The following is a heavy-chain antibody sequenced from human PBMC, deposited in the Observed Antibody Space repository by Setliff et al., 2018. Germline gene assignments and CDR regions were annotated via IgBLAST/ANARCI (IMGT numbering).Heavy chain of an antibody. V-gene: IGHV4-61*09. CDR3: ARESATIGEFPLYYFDK. CDR1: GGSISSGGFY. D-gene: IGHD3-10*01. J-gene: IGHJ4*02. Sequence: SETLSLTCIVSGGSISSGGFYWSWIRQSAGRGLEWIGHFHTGGATDYNLSLKSRVTISLDSSKNQFSLRLSSVTAADAAVYFCARESATIGEFPLYYFDKWGQGIPVTVSS. CDR2: FHTGGAT.